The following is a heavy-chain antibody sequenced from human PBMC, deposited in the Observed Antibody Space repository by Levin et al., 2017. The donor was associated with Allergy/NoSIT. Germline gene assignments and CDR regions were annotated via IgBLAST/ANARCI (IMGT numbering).Heavy chain of an antibody. CDR2: ISDVGGTT. Sequence: LSLTCTASGLTFASYGMSWVRQAPGKGLEWVAGISDVGGTTSYADSVKGRFTISRDNSRNTLFLQMHSLRADDTAVYFCAKYRGRGWFGGPFDSWGQGTLVTVSS. J-gene: IGHJ5*01. D-gene: IGHD3-10*01. V-gene: IGHV3-23*01. CDR1: GLTFASYG. CDR3: AKYRGRGWFGGPFDS.